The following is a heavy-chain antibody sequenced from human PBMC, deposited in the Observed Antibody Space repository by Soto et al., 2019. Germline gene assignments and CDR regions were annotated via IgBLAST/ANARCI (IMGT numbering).Heavy chain of an antibody. CDR1: GGSISNYY. CDR3: ARGGSNDWQVAFDI. Sequence: TSETLSLTCTVSGGSISNYYWSWIRQTPGKGLEWIGYIYYRGSNNYSPSLKSRVTMSLDTSKNQFSLKLTSVTAADTAVYYCARGGSNDWQVAFDIWGQGTMVTVSS. V-gene: IGHV4-59*12. CDR2: IYYRGSN. D-gene: IGHD3-9*01. J-gene: IGHJ3*02.